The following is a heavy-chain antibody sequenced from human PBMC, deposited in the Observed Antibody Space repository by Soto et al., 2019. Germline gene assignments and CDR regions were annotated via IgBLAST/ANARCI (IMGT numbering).Heavy chain of an antibody. CDR3: ARDGYTYGSFDY. CDR2: INHRGRT. CDR1: GGSLSDYY. Sequence: SETLSLTCAVYGGSLSDYYWSWIRQPPGKGLEWIGEINHRGRTNYNPSLKSRVTISVDTSKNQLSLKLNSLTAADTAVYYCARDGYTYGSFDYWGQGTLVT. J-gene: IGHJ4*02. V-gene: IGHV4-34*01. D-gene: IGHD5-18*01.